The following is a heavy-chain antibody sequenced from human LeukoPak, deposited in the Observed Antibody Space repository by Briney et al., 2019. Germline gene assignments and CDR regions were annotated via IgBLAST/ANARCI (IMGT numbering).Heavy chain of an antibody. CDR3: ARAGYSGYVRFDP. CDR1: GGAITSDY. Sequence: PSETLSLTCTVSGGAITSDYWSWIRQPAGKGLEWIGRIYSSGSTNYNPSLKSRVTISVAKSKNQFSLKLSSVTAADTAVYYCARAGYSGYVRFDPWGQGTLVTVSS. J-gene: IGHJ5*02. D-gene: IGHD5-12*01. CDR2: IYSSGST. V-gene: IGHV4-4*07.